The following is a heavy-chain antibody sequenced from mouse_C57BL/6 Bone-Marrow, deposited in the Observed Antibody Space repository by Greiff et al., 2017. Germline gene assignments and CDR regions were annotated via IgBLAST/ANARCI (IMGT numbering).Heavy chain of an antibody. D-gene: IGHD1-1*01. J-gene: IGHJ1*03. Sequence: QVQLQQPGAELVKPGASVKMSCKASGYTFTSYWITWVKQRPGQGLEWIGDIYPGSGSTNYNEKFKSKATLTVDKSSSTAYMQLSSLTSEDSAVYFCARSGNYYGSSYVYWYFDVWGTGTTGTVAA. CDR2: IYPGSGST. V-gene: IGHV1-55*01. CDR3: ARSGNYYGSSYVYWYFDV. CDR1: GYTFTSYW.